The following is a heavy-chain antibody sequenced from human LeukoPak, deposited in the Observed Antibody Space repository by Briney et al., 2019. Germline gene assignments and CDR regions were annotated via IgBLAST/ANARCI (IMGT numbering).Heavy chain of an antibody. V-gene: IGHV3-48*01. Sequence: GWSLRLSCAASGFTFSSYSMNWVRRAPGPALEWVSYISSISSSVYYADYVKGRFTISVYIATYSLYLPMKSLTVSDTAMYYCVRLLNKVQLAQDYWGQGTLVTVSS. D-gene: IGHD5-18*01. J-gene: IGHJ4*02. CDR3: VRLLNKVQLAQDY. CDR1: GFTFSSYS. CDR2: ISSISSSV.